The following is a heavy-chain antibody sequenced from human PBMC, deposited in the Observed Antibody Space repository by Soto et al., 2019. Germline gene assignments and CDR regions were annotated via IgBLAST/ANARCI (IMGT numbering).Heavy chain of an antibody. D-gene: IGHD1-26*01. V-gene: IGHV3-30*15. CDR1: GFTFRSYA. Sequence: QVQLVESGGGVVEPGRSLRLSCAASGFTFRSYAMHWVRQAPGKGLEWVAVISHDGSVTYYSESVKGRFTMSRDNSKETLFLQMSSLRSEDTAIYYCAKDEYWESHFYYFMDLWCRGTTVTVSS. CDR2: ISHDGSVT. CDR3: AKDEYWESHFYYFMDL. J-gene: IGHJ6*03.